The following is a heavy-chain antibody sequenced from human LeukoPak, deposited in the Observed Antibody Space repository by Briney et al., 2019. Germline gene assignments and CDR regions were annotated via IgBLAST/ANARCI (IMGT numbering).Heavy chain of an antibody. V-gene: IGHV4-59*01. Sequence: PSETLSLTCTVSGGSISSYYWSWIWQPPGKGLEWIGYIYYSGSTNYNPSLKSRVTISVDTSKNQFSLKLSSVTAADTAVYYCARGGGGPYYYDSSGNLDYWGQGTLVTVSS. CDR1: GGSISSYY. J-gene: IGHJ4*02. D-gene: IGHD3-22*01. CDR2: IYYSGST. CDR3: ARGGGGPYYYDSSGNLDY.